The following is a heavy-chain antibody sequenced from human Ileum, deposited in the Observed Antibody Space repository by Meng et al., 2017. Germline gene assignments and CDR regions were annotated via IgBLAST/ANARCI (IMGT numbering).Heavy chain of an antibody. J-gene: IGHJ4*02. Sequence: WGHGLLKPLEPLSPTLPAVGGSFHAYYWSCVRQSPGKGLEWIGQIHHSGRTNYTPSLARRVTISVDTSKSQFSLKLTSVTAADTAMYYCVRGPARETHDFDYWGQGALVTVSS. CDR3: VRGPARETHDFDY. V-gene: IGHV4-34*01. D-gene: IGHD1-26*01. CDR1: GGSFHAYY. CDR2: IHHSGRT.